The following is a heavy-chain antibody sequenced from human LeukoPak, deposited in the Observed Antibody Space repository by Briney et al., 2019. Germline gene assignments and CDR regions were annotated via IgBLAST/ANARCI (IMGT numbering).Heavy chain of an antibody. CDR1: GYTFTSYD. J-gene: IGHJ3*02. D-gene: IGHD3-22*01. Sequence: ASVNVSCKASGYTFTSYDINWVRQATGQGLEWMGWINTNTGNPTYAQGFTGRFVFSLDTSVSTAYLQISSLKAEDTAVYYCARDVVYYDSSGYYPNDAFDIWGQGTMVTVSS. CDR2: INTNTGNP. V-gene: IGHV7-4-1*02. CDR3: ARDVVYYDSSGYYPNDAFDI.